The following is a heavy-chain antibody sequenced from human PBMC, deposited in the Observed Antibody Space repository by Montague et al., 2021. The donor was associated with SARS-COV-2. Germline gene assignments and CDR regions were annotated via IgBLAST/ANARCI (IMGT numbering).Heavy chain of an antibody. Sequence: TLSLTCQVSGVGITSGEYFWTWIRQPPGKGPEWIGNIYSNGVTYHNPSLNSRPTMSTDTSTYQLSLTLTSVTAADTAVYYCARGVMTSVAGFDSWGQGTLVAVSS. CDR3: ARGVMTSVAGFDS. CDR2: IYSNGVT. CDR1: GVGITSGEYF. D-gene: IGHD4-23*01. V-gene: IGHV4-30-4*01. J-gene: IGHJ4*02.